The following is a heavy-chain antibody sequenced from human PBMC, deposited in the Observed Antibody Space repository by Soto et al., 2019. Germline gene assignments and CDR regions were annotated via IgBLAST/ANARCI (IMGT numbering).Heavy chain of an antibody. CDR2: ISAHNGNT. D-gene: IGHD1-1*01. J-gene: IGHJ4*02. CDR1: GYAFTTYG. V-gene: IGHV1-18*01. Sequence: QVHLVQSGAEVKKPGASVKVSCKGSGYAFTTYGITWVRQAPGQGLEWMGWISAHNGNTNSAQKLQRSVTVTRDTSTSTAYMELRRQRSDDTDVYYCARGRYGDYWGQGALVTVSS. CDR3: ARGRYGDY.